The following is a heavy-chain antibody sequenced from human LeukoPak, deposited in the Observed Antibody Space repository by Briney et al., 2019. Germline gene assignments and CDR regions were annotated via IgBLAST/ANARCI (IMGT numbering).Heavy chain of an antibody. CDR3: ASSIAVAGTYYFDY. CDR1: GGTFSSYA. J-gene: IGHJ4*02. CDR2: IIPIFGTA. Sequence: SSVKVSCKASGGTFSSYAISWVRQAPGQGREWMGRIIPIFGTANYAQKFQGRVTITTDESTKTAYMELSRLRAEDTPVYYFASSIAVAGTYYFDYWGQGTLVTVSS. D-gene: IGHD6-19*01. V-gene: IGHV1-69*05.